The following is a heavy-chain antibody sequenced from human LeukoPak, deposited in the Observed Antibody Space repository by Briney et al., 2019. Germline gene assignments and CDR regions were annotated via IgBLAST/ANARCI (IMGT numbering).Heavy chain of an antibody. Sequence: ASVKVSCKASGYTFTGYYMHWVRQAPGQGLEWMGWINPNSGGTNYAQKFQGWVTMTRDTSISTAYMELSRLRSDDTAVYYCARARYYGSGSYYKPYYFDYWGQGTLVTVSS. CDR2: INPNSGGT. J-gene: IGHJ4*02. V-gene: IGHV1-2*04. CDR1: GYTFTGYY. D-gene: IGHD3-10*01. CDR3: ARARYYGSGSYYKPYYFDY.